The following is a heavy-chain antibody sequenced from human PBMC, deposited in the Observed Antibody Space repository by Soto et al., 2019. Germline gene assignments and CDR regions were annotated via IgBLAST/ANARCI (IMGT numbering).Heavy chain of an antibody. J-gene: IGHJ3*02. CDR3: ARDEVVRSAFDI. CDR1: GGTFSSYT. CDR2: IIPILGIA. Sequence: QVQLVQSGAEVKKPGSSVKVSCKASGGTFSSYTISWVRQAPGQGLEWMGRIIPILGIANYAQKFQGRVTITVDKSTSTAYMELSSLRSEDTAVYYCARDEVVRSAFDIWGQGTMVTVSS. V-gene: IGHV1-69*08. D-gene: IGHD2-15*01.